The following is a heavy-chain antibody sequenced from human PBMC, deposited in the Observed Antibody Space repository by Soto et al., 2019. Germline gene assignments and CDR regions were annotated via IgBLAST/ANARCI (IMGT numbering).Heavy chain of an antibody. CDR1: TFTFSSYG. CDR3: AKCTSSNSCYGLYLDS. J-gene: IGHJ4*02. V-gene: IGHV3-23*01. Sequence: PGVFLILSCEASTFTFSSYGMHWVRQAPGKGLEWVSGIDGPADSTTYADSVKGRFSISRDNSKSTLYLQMNNLRAEDTAVYYCAKCTSSNSCYGLYLDSWGQGTLVTVSS. D-gene: IGHD2-2*01. CDR2: IDGPADST.